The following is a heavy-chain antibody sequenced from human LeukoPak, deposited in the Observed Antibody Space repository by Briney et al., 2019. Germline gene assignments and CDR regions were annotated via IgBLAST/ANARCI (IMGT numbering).Heavy chain of an antibody. D-gene: IGHD2-8*01. CDR2: INPSGGST. CDR3: ARDSHCTNGVCPGDY. Sequence: ASVKVSCKASGYTFTSYYMHWVRQAPGQGLEWMGIINPSGGSTSYAQKFQGRVTMTRDTSTSTVYMELSSLRSEDTAVYYCARDSHCTNGVCPGDYWGQGTLVTVSS. J-gene: IGHJ4*02. CDR1: GYTFTSYY. V-gene: IGHV1-46*01.